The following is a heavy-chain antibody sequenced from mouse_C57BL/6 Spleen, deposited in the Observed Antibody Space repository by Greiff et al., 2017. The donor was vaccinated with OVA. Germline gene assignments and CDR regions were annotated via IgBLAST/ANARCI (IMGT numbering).Heavy chain of an antibody. CDR3: ARGDDYDLFAY. CDR1: GYAFSSSW. D-gene: IGHD2-4*01. CDR2: IYPGDGDT. V-gene: IGHV1-82*01. Sequence: VQLQQSGPELVKPGASVKISCKASGYAFSSSWMNWVKQRPGKGLEWIGRIYPGDGDTNYNGKFKGKATLTADKSSSTAYMQLSSLTSEDSAVYFCARGDDYDLFAYWGQGTLVTVSA. J-gene: IGHJ3*01.